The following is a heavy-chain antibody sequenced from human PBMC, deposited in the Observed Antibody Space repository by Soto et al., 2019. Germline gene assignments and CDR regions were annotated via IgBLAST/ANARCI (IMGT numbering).Heavy chain of an antibody. D-gene: IGHD6-6*01. CDR1: GSSVSGSGVG. CDR3: AHVEEIAARVYFYY. Sequence: QITLKESGPTLVKPTQTLTLTCTFSGSSVSGSGVGVGWIRQPPGKALEWLALIYSADDKRYSPSLRRRLTFTKDTSKNQVVLTMTNMDPVDTATYYCAHVEEIAARVYFYYWGQGTLVTVSS. J-gene: IGHJ4*02. CDR2: IYSADDK. V-gene: IGHV2-5*02.